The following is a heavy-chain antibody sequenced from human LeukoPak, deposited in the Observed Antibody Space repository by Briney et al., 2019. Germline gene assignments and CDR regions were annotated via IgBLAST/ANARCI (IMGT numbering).Heavy chain of an antibody. J-gene: IGHJ4*02. CDR2: IYHSGST. D-gene: IGHD6-13*01. Sequence: SETLSLTCTVSGGSISSGGYYWSWIRQPPGKGLEWIGYIYHSGSTYYNPSLKSRVTISVDRSKNQFSLKLSSVTAADTAVYYCARGRAAAGRAYYFDYWGQGTLVTVSS. CDR1: GGSISSGGYY. V-gene: IGHV4-30-2*01. CDR3: ARGRAAAGRAYYFDY.